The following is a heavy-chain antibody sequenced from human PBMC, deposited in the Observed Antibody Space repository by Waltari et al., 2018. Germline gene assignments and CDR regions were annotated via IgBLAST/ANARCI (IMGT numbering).Heavy chain of an antibody. V-gene: IGHV4-59*11. D-gene: IGHD6-6*01. CDR1: GGSISSHY. CDR3: ARGGGGSSSGWFDP. Sequence: QVQLQESGPGLVKPSETLSLTCTVSGGSISSHYWSWIRQPPGKGLEWIGYIYYSGSTNYNPSLKSRVTISVDTSKNQFSLKLSSVTAADTAVYYCARGGGGSSSGWFDPWGQGTLVTVSS. J-gene: IGHJ5*02. CDR2: IYYSGST.